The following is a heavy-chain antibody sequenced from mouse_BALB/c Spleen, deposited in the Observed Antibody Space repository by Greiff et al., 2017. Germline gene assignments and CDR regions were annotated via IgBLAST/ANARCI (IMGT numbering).Heavy chain of an antibody. CDR2: INSNGGST. V-gene: IGHV5-6-3*01. CDR1: GFTFSSYG. CDR3: ASYRYVVFDV. Sequence: EVKLVESGGGLVQPGGSLKLSCAASGFTFSSYGMSWVRQTPDKRLELVATINSNGGSTYYPDSVKGRFTISRDNAKNTLYLQMSSLKSEDTAMYYCASYRYVVFDVWGAGTTVTVSP. J-gene: IGHJ1*01. D-gene: IGHD2-14*01.